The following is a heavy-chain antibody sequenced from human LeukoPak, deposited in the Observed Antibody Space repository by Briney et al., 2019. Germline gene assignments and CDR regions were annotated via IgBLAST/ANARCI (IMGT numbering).Heavy chain of an antibody. CDR3: ARGGGAAAGSIDY. J-gene: IGHJ4*02. V-gene: IGHV3-7*01. CDR1: GFTFSGYW. CDR2: IKQDGSEK. Sequence: GGSLRLSCAASGFTFSGYWMSWVRQAPGKGLKWVANIKQDGSEKYYVDSVKGRFTISRDNSKNTLYLQMNSLRAVDTAVYYCARGGGAAAGSIDYWGQGTLVTVSS. D-gene: IGHD6-13*01.